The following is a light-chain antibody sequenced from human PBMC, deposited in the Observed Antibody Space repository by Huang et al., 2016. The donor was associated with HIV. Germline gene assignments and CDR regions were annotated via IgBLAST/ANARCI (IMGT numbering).Light chain of an antibody. CDR1: QTVTNNY. J-gene: IGKJ2*03. V-gene: IGKV3-20*01. CDR2: GAY. CDR3: QQFGSSPPYS. Sequence: IVLTQSPDTLSLSPGERATLSCRASQTVTNNYLAWYQQRPGQAPRILIYGAYTRATGIPDRFSGSGSGTDFTLTISRLEPKDFVVYYCQQFGSSPPYSFGQGTKLEIK.